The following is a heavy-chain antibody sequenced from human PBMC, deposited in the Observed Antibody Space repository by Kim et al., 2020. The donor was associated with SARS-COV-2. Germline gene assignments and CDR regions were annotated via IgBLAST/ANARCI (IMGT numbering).Heavy chain of an antibody. J-gene: IGHJ6*02. V-gene: IGHV5-10-1*01. D-gene: IGHD6-6*01. CDR3: ARRQLVTYGMDV. Sequence: NYSPSFQGHVTISADKSISTAYLQWSSLKASDTAMYYCARRQLVTYGMDVWGQGTTVTVSS.